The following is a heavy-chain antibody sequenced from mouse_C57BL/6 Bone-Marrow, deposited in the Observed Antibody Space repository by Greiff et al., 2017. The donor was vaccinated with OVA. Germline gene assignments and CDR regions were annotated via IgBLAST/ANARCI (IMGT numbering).Heavy chain of an antibody. CDR2: IAPNRGGT. CDR3: ARTGTGWYFDV. CDR1: GYTFTSYW. D-gene: IGHD4-1*01. Sequence: QVQLQQPGAELVKPGASVKLSCKASGYTFTSYWMPWVKQRPGRGLEWIGRIAPNRGGTKYNEKFQSKATLTVDKPSSTAYMHLSSLTSEDSAVYYCARTGTGWYFDVWGTGTTVTVSS. V-gene: IGHV1-72*01. J-gene: IGHJ1*03.